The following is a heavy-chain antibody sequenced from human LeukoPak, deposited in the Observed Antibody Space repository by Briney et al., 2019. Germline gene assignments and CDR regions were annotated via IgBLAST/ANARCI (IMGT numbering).Heavy chain of an antibody. CDR3: AKAPYDYVWGSYSAFDY. J-gene: IGHJ4*02. CDR1: GFTFSSYA. V-gene: IGHV3-23*01. CDR2: ISGTGGST. Sequence: PGGSLRLSCAASGFTFSSYAMSWVRQAPGRGLEWVSAISGTGGSTYYADSVKGRFTISRDNSKNTLYLQMNSLRAEDTAVYYCAKAPYDYVWGSYSAFDYWGQGTLVTASS. D-gene: IGHD3-16*01.